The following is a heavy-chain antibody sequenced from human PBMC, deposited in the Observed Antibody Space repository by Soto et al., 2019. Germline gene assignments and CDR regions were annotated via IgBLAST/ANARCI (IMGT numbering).Heavy chain of an antibody. CDR3: SSGEDVLRYFDWLFHPSFDY. D-gene: IGHD3-9*01. CDR2: INAGNGNT. J-gene: IGHJ4*02. CDR1: GYTFTSYA. Sequence: ASVKVSCKASGYTFTSYAMHWVRQAPGQRLEWMGWINAGNGNTKYSQKFQGRVTITRDTSASTAYMELSSLRSEDTAVYYCSSGEDVLRYFDWLFHPSFDYWGQGTLVTVSS. V-gene: IGHV1-3*01.